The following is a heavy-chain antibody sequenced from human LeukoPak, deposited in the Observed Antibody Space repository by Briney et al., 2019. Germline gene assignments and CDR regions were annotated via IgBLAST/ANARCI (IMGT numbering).Heavy chain of an antibody. D-gene: IGHD2-21*02. J-gene: IGHJ3*02. CDR2: ISAYNGNT. CDR3: ARVLAYCGGDCYSSLGNDAFDI. Sequence: ASVKVSCKASGYTFTSYGISWVRQAPGQGLEWMGWISAYNGNTNYAQKLQGRVTMTTDTSTSTAYMELRSLRSDDTAVYYCARVLAYCGGDCYSSLGNDAFDIWGQGTKVTVSS. CDR1: GYTFTSYG. V-gene: IGHV1-18*01.